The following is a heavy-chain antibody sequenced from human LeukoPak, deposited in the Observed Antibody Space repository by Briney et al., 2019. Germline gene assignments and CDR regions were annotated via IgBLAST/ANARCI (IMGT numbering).Heavy chain of an antibody. J-gene: IGHJ5*02. CDR2: IWYDGGNK. CDR1: GFTFSSYG. V-gene: IGHV3-33*01. Sequence: QAGGSLRLSCAASGFTFSSYGMHWVRQAPGKGLEGVAVIWYDGGNKYYADYVKGRFTISRDNSKNTLYLQMNSLRAEDTAVYYCARAPGKQWLGNWFDPWGQGTLVTVSS. D-gene: IGHD6-19*01. CDR3: ARAPGKQWLGNWFDP.